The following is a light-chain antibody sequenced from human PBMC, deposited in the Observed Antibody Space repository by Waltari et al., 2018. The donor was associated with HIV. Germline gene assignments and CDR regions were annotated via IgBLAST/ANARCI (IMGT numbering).Light chain of an antibody. CDR2: RVT. Sequence: QSALAQPASMSGSPGQSVTISCAGSHSDLGTFAFVSWYQQLPGKAPKLLIYRVTFRPSGVPSRFSASKSANTASLTISDLQTEDEAHYYCSSYTITNTWVFGGGTLLTVL. CDR3: SSYTITNTWV. V-gene: IGLV2-14*01. J-gene: IGLJ3*02. CDR1: HSDLGTFAF.